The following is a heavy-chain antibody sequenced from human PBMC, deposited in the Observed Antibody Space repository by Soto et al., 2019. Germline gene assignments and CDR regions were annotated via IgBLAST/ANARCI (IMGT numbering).Heavy chain of an antibody. D-gene: IGHD5-18*01. Sequence: SLTCTVSVCSIRSVGYYWSWVRQSPRRGLEWIGNIYYSGSTYYNPSLKSRLTISVDTSKNQFSLNLSSVTAADTAVYYCARDRLMATAGTARHYFGLDVWGQGTTVTVSS. CDR2: IYYSGST. CDR3: ARDRLMATAGTARHYFGLDV. V-gene: IGHV4-31*03. J-gene: IGHJ6*02. CDR1: VCSIRSVGYY.